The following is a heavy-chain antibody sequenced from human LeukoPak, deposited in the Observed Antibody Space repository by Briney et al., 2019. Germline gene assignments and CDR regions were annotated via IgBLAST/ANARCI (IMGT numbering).Heavy chain of an antibody. D-gene: IGHD1-26*01. CDR1: GGSISSYY. Sequence: SETLSLTCTVSGGSISSYYWSWIRQPPGRGLEWIGYIYYSGSTNYNPSLKSRVTISVDTSKNQFSLKLSSVTAADTAVYYCARESFAQWDIWGQGTLVTVSS. J-gene: IGHJ4*02. CDR2: IYYSGST. V-gene: IGHV4-59*01. CDR3: ARESFAQWDI.